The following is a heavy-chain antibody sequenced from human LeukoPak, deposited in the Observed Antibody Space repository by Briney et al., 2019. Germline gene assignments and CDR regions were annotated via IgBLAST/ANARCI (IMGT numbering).Heavy chain of an antibody. CDR2: ITSSRSPI. Sequence: GGSLRLSCAASGFTFSSYSMNWVRQAPGKGLEWVSYITSSRSPIYYADSVKGRFTISRDNAKNSLYLQMNSLRDEDTAVYYCARDLNWGFDYWGQGTLVPVSS. D-gene: IGHD7-27*01. CDR1: GFTFSSYS. J-gene: IGHJ4*02. V-gene: IGHV3-48*02. CDR3: ARDLNWGFDY.